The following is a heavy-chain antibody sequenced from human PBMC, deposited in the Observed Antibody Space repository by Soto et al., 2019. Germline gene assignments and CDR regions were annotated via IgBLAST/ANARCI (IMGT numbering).Heavy chain of an antibody. CDR2: IRSKGDGETT. D-gene: IGHD2-15*01. Sequence: PGGSLRLSCAASGFTFSNAWMSWVRQAPGKGLEWVGRIRSKGDGETTDYAAPVRGRFTISRDDSKNTFFLQMNSLKAEDTAVYYCTTDQAGGYFYYFGVVVWGQGTMVTVS. CDR3: TTDQAGGYFYYFGVVV. CDR1: GFTFSNAW. V-gene: IGHV3-15*01. J-gene: IGHJ6*02.